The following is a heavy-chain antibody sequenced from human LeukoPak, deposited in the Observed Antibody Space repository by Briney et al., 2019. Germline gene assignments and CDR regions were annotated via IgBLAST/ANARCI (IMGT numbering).Heavy chain of an antibody. CDR2: IKSKTDGGTT. CDR3: TTHSLDVLRYFDWPRSLRY. V-gene: IGHV3-15*01. CDR1: GLTVSSNY. J-gene: IGHJ4*02. D-gene: IGHD3-9*01. Sequence: GGSLRLSCAASGLTVSSNYMSWVRQAPGKGLEWVGRIKSKTDGGTTDYAAPVKGRFTISRDDSKNTLYLQMNSLKTEDTAVYYCTTHSLDVLRYFDWPRSLRYWGQGTLVTVSS.